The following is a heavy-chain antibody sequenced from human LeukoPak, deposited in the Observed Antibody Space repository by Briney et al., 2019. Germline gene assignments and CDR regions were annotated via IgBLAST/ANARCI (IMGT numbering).Heavy chain of an antibody. D-gene: IGHD4-17*01. J-gene: IGHJ4*02. CDR3: ARERMTTVTRRALDY. CDR2: IIPIFGIA. CDR1: GGTFSSYA. Sequence: ASVKVSCKASGGTFSSYAISWVRQAPGQGLEWMGGIIPIFGIANYAQKFQGRVTITADKSTSTAYMELSSLRSEDTAVYHCARERMTTVTRRALDYWGQGTLVTVSS. V-gene: IGHV1-69*10.